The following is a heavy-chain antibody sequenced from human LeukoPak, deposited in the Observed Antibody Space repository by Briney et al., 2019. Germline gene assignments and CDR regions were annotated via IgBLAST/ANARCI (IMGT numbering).Heavy chain of an antibody. Sequence: ASVKVSCKASEYTFSNYDINYVRQAPGQGLEWMGWLDPRSGNTGSAQNFQGRVTISSNTSIGTAYMELSSLGSDDTAVYYCARGVYGGNRGWHFDLWGRGTLVTVSS. D-gene: IGHD4-23*01. CDR1: EYTFSNYD. J-gene: IGHJ2*01. V-gene: IGHV1-8*03. CDR2: LDPRSGNT. CDR3: ARGVYGGNRGWHFDL.